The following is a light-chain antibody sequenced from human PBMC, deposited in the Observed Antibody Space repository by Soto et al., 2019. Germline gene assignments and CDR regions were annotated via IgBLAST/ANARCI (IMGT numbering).Light chain of an antibody. V-gene: IGKV3D-15*01. CDR2: GAS. Sequence: EIVMTQSPATLSVCPGERATLSCRASQSVSSNLAWYQQKPGQAPRLLIYGASIRATGIPARFSGSGSGTEFTLTISSLQSEDFAVYYCQQYNNRRTFGPGTKVDIK. CDR1: QSVSSN. J-gene: IGKJ3*01. CDR3: QQYNNRRT.